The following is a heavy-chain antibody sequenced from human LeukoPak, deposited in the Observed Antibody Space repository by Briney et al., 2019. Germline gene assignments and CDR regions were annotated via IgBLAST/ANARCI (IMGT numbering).Heavy chain of an antibody. V-gene: IGHV3-53*01. CDR1: GLIVSDNY. D-gene: IGHD2-2*01. Sequence: GGSLRPSCVASGLIVSDNYMIWVRQAPGMGLEWVSIVFSDSRTYYADSVKGRFTISRDNSKNTLYLQMNTVRADDSAVYYCATYGSSNSWYLEYWGQGALVTVSS. CDR2: VFSDSRT. CDR3: ATYGSSNSWYLEY. J-gene: IGHJ4*02.